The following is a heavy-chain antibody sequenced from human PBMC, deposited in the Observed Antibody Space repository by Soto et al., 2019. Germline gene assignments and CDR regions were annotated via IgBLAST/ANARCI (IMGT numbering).Heavy chain of an antibody. J-gene: IGHJ5*02. Sequence: GASVKVSCKASGGTFSSYTISWVRQAPGQGLEWMGRIIPILGIANYAQKFQGRVTITADKSTSTAYMELSSLRSEDTAVYYCARDYLHYDVLTGSFLDCFDPWGQGTLVTVSS. D-gene: IGHD3-9*01. CDR1: GGTFSSYT. CDR3: ARDYLHYDVLTGSFLDCFDP. V-gene: IGHV1-69*04. CDR2: IIPILGIA.